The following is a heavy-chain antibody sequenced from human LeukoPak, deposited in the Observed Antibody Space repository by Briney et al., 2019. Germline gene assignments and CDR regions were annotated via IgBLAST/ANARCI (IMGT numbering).Heavy chain of an antibody. D-gene: IGHD5-18*01. J-gene: IGHJ4*02. CDR3: ARSPREDTAMVTDWIDY. V-gene: IGHV1-18*04. CDR2: ISAYNGNT. CDR1: GYTFTGYY. Sequence: GASVKVSCKASGYTFTGYYMHWARQAPGQGLEWMGWISAYNGNTNYTQKLQGRVTMTTDTSTSTAYMELRSLRSDDTAVYYCARSPREDTAMVTDWIDYWDQGTLVTVSS.